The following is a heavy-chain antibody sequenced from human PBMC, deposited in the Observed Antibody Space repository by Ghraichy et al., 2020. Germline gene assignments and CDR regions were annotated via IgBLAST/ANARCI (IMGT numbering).Heavy chain of an antibody. D-gene: IGHD2-15*01. CDR3: VRDGCSGRTCTFYN. J-gene: IGHJ4*02. CDR1: GFTSSSYS. CDR2: IGSGGSST. V-gene: IGHV3-48*04. Sequence: GSLRLSCAASGFTSSSYSMNWVRQAPGKGLEWVSYIGSGGSSTYYADSVKGRFTISRDNAKNSVYLDMNSLRAEDTALYYCVRDGCSGRTCTFYNWGQGALVTVSS.